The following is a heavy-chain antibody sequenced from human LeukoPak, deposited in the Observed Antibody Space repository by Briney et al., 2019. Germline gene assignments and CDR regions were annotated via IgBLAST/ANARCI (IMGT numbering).Heavy chain of an antibody. CDR3: RVDTPFFDY. CDR2: IYYSGNT. Sequence: KASETLSLTCTVSGGSISSSSYYWGWIRQPPGKGLEWIGSIYYSGNTNYNPSLKSRVTISVDTSKNQFSLKLSSVTAADTAVYYCRVDTPFFDYWGQGTLVTVSS. D-gene: IGHD5-18*01. CDR1: GGSISSSSYY. J-gene: IGHJ4*02. V-gene: IGHV4-39*07.